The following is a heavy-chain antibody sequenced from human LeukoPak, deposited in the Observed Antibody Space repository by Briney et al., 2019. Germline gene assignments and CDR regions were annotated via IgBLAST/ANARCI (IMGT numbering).Heavy chain of an antibody. CDR2: IIPIFGTA. J-gene: IGHJ4*02. Sequence: GASVKVSCKASGGTFSSYAISWVRQASGQGLEWMGGIIPIFGTANYAQKFQGRVTITTDESTSTAYMELSSLRSEDTAVYYCAIGVVVTGLLDYWGQGTLVTVSS. CDR3: AIGVVVTGLLDY. CDR1: GGTFSSYA. V-gene: IGHV1-69*05. D-gene: IGHD2-21*02.